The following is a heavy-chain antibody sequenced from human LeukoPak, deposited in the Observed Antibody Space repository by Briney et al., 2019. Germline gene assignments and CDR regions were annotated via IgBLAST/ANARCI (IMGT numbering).Heavy chain of an antibody. CDR1: GFTFSSYG. D-gene: IGHD2-15*01. CDR2: ISYDGSNK. J-gene: IGHJ5*02. V-gene: IGHV3-30*18. Sequence: QPGGSLRLSCAASGFTFSSYGMHWVRQAPGTGLEWVAVISYDGSNKYYADSVKGRFTISRDNSKNTLYLQMNSLRAEDTAVYYCAKDQASGGSGSFDPWGQGTLVTVSS. CDR3: AKDQASGGSGSFDP.